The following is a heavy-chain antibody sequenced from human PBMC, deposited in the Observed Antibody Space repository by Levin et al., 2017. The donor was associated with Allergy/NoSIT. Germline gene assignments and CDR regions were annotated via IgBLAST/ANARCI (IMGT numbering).Heavy chain of an antibody. CDR1: GGSISSYY. CDR2: IYYSGST. CDR3: ATDYGDYDAFDI. D-gene: IGHD4-17*01. V-gene: IGHV4-59*01. J-gene: IGHJ3*02. Sequence: GSLRLSCTVSGGSISSYYWSWIRQPPGKGLEWIGYIYYSGSTNYNPSLKSRVTISVDTSKNQFSLKLSSVTAADTAVYYCATDYGDYDAFDIWGQGTMVTVSS.